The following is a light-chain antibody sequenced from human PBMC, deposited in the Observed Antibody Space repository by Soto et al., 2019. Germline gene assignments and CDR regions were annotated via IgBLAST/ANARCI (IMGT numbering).Light chain of an antibody. J-gene: IGLJ1*01. V-gene: IGLV2-14*01. CDR2: DVS. Sequence: QSAVTQPGSGSGSPGQSITISRTGTSRDVGGYNYVSWYQQHPGKAPKLIVYDVSNRPSGVSNRFSGPKSGNTASLTISGLQPEDEAVYSCSSYTSSSSPYVFGTGTKVTVL. CDR3: SSYTSSSSPYV. CDR1: SRDVGGYNY.